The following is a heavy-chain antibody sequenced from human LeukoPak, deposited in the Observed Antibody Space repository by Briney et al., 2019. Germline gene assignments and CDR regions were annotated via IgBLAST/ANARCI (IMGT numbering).Heavy chain of an antibody. CDR1: GFTFSGSA. V-gene: IGHV3-73*01. CDR2: IRSKANSYAT. CDR3: TRLGSGSYSD. Sequence: GGSLRLSCAASGFTFSGSAMHWVRQASGKGLEWVGRIRSKANSYATAYAAPVKGRFTISRDDSKNTAYLQMNSLKTEDTAVYYCTRLGSGSYSDWGQGTLVTVSS. D-gene: IGHD1-26*01. J-gene: IGHJ4*02.